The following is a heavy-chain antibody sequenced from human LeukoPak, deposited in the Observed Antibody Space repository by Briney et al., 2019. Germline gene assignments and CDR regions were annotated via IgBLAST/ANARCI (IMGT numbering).Heavy chain of an antibody. CDR2: INLNNGAT. V-gene: IGHV1-2*06. J-gene: IGHJ4*02. CDR1: GYTFTGHY. D-gene: IGHD3-10*01. Sequence: ASVKASCKASGYTFTGHYMHWVRQAPGQGLEWMGRINLNNGATTYAQKFQGRVTMTRDTSISTAYMELTRLRSDDTAVYFCARDRVGDGFTEYYFDYWGQGTLVTVSS. CDR3: ARDRVGDGFTEYYFDY.